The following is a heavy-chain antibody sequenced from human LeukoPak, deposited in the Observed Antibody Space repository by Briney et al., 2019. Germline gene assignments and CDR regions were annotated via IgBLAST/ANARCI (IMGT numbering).Heavy chain of an antibody. CDR2: IHRSGSP. D-gene: IGHD1-14*01. J-gene: IGHJ4*02. Sequence: SQTRSLTSPCSLDSTTSNFWSSVRQPPGKGLERIGEIHRSGSPNYNPSLQSRVTISIDRSRNQIALELSSVTAADTAVYYCAREILGGFNPGAYWGQGTLVTVSS. CDR3: AREILGGFNPGAY. V-gene: IGHV4-4*02. CDR1: LDSTTSNF.